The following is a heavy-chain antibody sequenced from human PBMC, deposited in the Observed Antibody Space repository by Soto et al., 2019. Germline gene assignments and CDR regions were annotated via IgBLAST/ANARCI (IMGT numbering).Heavy chain of an antibody. D-gene: IGHD5-18*01. Sequence: QVQLVQSGAEVKKPESSVKVSCKAPGGTFSTYAISWVRQAPGQGLEWMGGIIPMFGTANYAHRFQDRVTITADESTNTVYMELSSVRSEYTAVYFCARGIQLWLRRINNGYSGWGQGTLVTVSS. CDR2: IIPMFGTA. CDR3: ARGIQLWLRRINNGYSG. CDR1: GGTFSTYA. V-gene: IGHV1-69*12. J-gene: IGHJ4*02.